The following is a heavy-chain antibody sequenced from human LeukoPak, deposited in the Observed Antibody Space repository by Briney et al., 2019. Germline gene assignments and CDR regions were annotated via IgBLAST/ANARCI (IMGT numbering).Heavy chain of an antibody. D-gene: IGHD3-3*01. CDR1: GGSFSGYY. CDR3: ARGEYDFWSGYPGRWFDP. CDR2: INHSGST. J-gene: IGHJ5*02. V-gene: IGHV4-34*01. Sequence: SETLSPTCAVYGGSFSGYYWSWIRRPPGKGLEWIGEINHSGSTNYNPSLKSRVTISVDTSKNQFSLKLSSVTAADTAVYYCARGEYDFWSGYPGRWFDPWGQGTLVTVSS.